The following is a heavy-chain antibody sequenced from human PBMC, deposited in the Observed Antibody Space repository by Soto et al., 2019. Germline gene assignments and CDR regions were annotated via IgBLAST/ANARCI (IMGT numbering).Heavy chain of an antibody. J-gene: IGHJ4*02. CDR3: ARESPTLTGHDY. V-gene: IGHV3-21*01. Sequence: GGSLRLSCAASGFTFSSYSMNWVRQAPGKGLEWVSSISSSSSYIYYADSVKGRFTISRDNAKNSLYLQMNSLRAEDTAVYYCARESPTLTGHDYWGQGTLVTVSS. CDR2: ISSSSSYI. CDR1: GFTFSSYS. D-gene: IGHD3-9*01.